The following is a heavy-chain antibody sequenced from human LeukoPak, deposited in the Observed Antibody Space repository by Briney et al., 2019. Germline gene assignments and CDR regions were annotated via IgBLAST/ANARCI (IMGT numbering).Heavy chain of an antibody. Sequence: GRSLRLSCAASGFTLSSYGMHWVRQAPGKGLEWVAVIWYDGSNKYYADSVKGRFTISRDNSKNTLYLQMNSLRAEDTAVYYCARVRDSSSWYGGFDYWGQGTLATVSS. CDR3: ARVRDSSSWYGGFDY. V-gene: IGHV3-33*01. J-gene: IGHJ4*02. D-gene: IGHD6-13*01. CDR1: GFTLSSYG. CDR2: IWYDGSNK.